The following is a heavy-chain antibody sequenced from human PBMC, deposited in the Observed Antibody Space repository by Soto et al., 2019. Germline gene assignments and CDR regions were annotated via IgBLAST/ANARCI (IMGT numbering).Heavy chain of an antibody. D-gene: IGHD6-13*01. V-gene: IGHV1-18*01. CDR1: GYTFKTDG. Sequence: ASVKVSCKAFGYTFKTDGFAWVRQAPGQGLEWLGWISADNVNTNYAQTFQGRVTMTTDTSTSTAYMELRSLRSEDTAVYYCAREVGSRIDYWGQGTLVTVSS. CDR2: ISADNVNT. J-gene: IGHJ4*02. CDR3: AREVGSRIDY.